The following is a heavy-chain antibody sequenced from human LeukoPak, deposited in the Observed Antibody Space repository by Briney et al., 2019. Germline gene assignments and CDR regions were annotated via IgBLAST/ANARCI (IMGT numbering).Heavy chain of an antibody. J-gene: IGHJ4*02. V-gene: IGHV3-21*01. D-gene: IGHD3-16*01. CDR2: ISSSSSYI. Sequence: PGGSLRLSCAASGFTFSNYNMNWVRRAPGKGLEWVSSISSSSSYIYYADSVKGRFTISRDNANNSLYLQMNSLRDEDTTVYYCARGDSGGMDYWGQGTLVTVSS. CDR3: ARGDSGGMDY. CDR1: GFTFSNYN.